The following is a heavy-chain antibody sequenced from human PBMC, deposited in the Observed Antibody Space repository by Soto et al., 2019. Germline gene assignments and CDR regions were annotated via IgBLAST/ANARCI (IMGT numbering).Heavy chain of an antibody. CDR3: ARREYCTSSSCPYYYYGMDV. CDR2: IYPGDSDV. J-gene: IGHJ6*02. V-gene: IGHV5-51*01. CDR1: GYNFTTYW. D-gene: IGHD2-2*01. Sequence: PGESLKISCKGSGYNFTTYWIGWVRQMPGKGLEWMGIIYPGDSDVRYSPSFQGQVTISADKSISTAYLRWNSLKASDTAMYYCARREYCTSSSCPYYYYGMDVWGQGTTVTVSS.